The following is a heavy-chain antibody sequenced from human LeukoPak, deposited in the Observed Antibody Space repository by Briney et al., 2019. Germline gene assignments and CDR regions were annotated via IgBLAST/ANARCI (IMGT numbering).Heavy chain of an antibody. Sequence: SETLSLTCTFSVGSISSGGYYWSWIRQHPGKGLEGIAYIYYSGSTYYNPSLKNRVTISVDTSKNQFSLKLSSVTGADTAVYYCARDDRSSIAAFDPWGQGTLVTVSS. CDR3: ARDDRSSIAAFDP. V-gene: IGHV4-31*03. CDR2: IYYSGST. D-gene: IGHD6-6*01. J-gene: IGHJ5*02. CDR1: VGSISSGGYY.